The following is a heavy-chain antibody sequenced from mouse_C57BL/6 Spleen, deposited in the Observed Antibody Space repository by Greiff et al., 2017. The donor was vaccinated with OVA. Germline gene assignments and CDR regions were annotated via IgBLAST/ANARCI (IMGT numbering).Heavy chain of an antibody. CDR3: ARPRSNYFYFDY. D-gene: IGHD2-5*01. J-gene: IGHJ2*01. CDR2: IDPSDSYT. CDR1: GYTFTSYW. Sequence: VQLQQPGAELVMPGASVKLSCKASGYTFTSYWMHWVKQRPGQGLEWIGEIDPSDSYTNYNQKFKGKSTLTVDQSSSTAYMQLSSLTSEDSAVYYCARPRSNYFYFDYWGQGTTLTVSS. V-gene: IGHV1-69*01.